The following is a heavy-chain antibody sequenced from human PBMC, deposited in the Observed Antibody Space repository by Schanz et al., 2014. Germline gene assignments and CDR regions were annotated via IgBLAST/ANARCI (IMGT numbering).Heavy chain of an antibody. Sequence: QVQLVESGGTLVKPGGSLRLSCVVSGFTFSDYYMSWIRQAPGKGLEWVSYISSSSIYTNYADSVKGRFTISRDNAKNSQLLQMNSLRAEVTAVYYCAREGEWGYDPPRHWGQGTLVTVSS. J-gene: IGHJ4*02. CDR1: GFTFSDYY. V-gene: IGHV3-11*06. CDR3: AREGEWGYDPPRH. CDR2: ISSSSIYT. D-gene: IGHD5-12*01.